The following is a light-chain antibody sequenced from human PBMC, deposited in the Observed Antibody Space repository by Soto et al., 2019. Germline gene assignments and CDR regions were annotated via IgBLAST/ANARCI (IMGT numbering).Light chain of an antibody. CDR3: RLYTSENAYV. V-gene: IGLV2-18*01. J-gene: IGLJ1*01. CDR2: EVS. CDR1: STDFVGYNR. Sequence: QSALTQPPSVSGSPGQSVTISCTGTSTDFVGYNRVSWYQQPPGTAPKLMIYEVSKRPAGVPDRFSGSKSGNTASLTISVLQAADEADYYCRLYTSENAYVFGTGTKVTVL.